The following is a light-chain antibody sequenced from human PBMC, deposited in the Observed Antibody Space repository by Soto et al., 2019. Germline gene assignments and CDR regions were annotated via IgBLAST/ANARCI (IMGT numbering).Light chain of an antibody. Sequence: DIQLTQSPSFLSASVGDRVTITCRASQGISSYLAWYQQKPGKAPKPLIYAASTLQSGVPSRFSGSGSGTEFTLTISSLQPEDFATYYCQQLNSYPPTFGGGTKWISN. CDR1: QGISSY. CDR2: AAS. J-gene: IGKJ4*01. CDR3: QQLNSYPPT. V-gene: IGKV1-9*01.